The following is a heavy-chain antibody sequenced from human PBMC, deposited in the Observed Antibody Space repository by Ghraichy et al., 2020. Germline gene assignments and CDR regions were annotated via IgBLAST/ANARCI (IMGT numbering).Heavy chain of an antibody. Sequence: SETLSLTCTVSGGSITSYYWSWIRQPPGKGLEWIGYIYYSGSTNYNPSLKSRFTISVDTSKNQFSLKLSSVTAADLAVYYCARYYFASGYRWFDPWGQGTLVTVSP. J-gene: IGHJ5*02. CDR2: IYYSGST. V-gene: IGHV4-59*01. D-gene: IGHD3-10*01. CDR3: ARYYFASGYRWFDP. CDR1: GGSITSYY.